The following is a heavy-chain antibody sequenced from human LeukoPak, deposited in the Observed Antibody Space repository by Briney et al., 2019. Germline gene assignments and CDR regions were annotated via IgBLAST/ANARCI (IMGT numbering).Heavy chain of an antibody. CDR3: ARLSSGWVFDY. CDR2: IYSGGST. D-gene: IGHD6-19*01. Sequence: GGSLRLSCAASGFTVSSNYMSWVRQAPGEGLEWVSVIYSGGSTYYADSVKGRFTISRDNSKNTLYLQMNSLRAEDTAVYYCARLSSGWVFDYWGQGTLVTVSS. J-gene: IGHJ4*02. V-gene: IGHV3-53*01. CDR1: GFTVSSNY.